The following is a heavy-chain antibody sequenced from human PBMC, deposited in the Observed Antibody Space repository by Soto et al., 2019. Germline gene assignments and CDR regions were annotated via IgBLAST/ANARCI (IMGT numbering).Heavy chain of an antibody. Sequence: PSRTLSLPCAISGDSVSSNSAAWNWVRQSPSRGLEWLGRTYYRSKWYNDYAVSVKSRITINPDTSKNQFSLQLNSVTPEDTAVYYCARDYSSSSYYYYGMDVWGQGTTVTVSS. J-gene: IGHJ6*02. CDR2: TYYRSKWYN. CDR3: ARDYSSSSYYYYGMDV. D-gene: IGHD6-6*01. V-gene: IGHV6-1*01. CDR1: GDSVSSNSAA.